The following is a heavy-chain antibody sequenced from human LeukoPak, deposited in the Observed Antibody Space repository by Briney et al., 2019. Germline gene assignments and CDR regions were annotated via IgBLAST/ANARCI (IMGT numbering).Heavy chain of an antibody. J-gene: IGHJ4*02. Sequence: SETLSLTCAVYGGSFSGYYWSWIRQPPGKGLEWIGEINHSGSTNYSPSLKSRVTISVDTSKNQFSLKLSSVTAADTAVYYCARAPKRSNSRSGYYWGQGTLVTVSS. CDR2: INHSGST. V-gene: IGHV4-34*01. CDR3: ARAPKRSNSRSGYY. CDR1: GGSFSGYY. D-gene: IGHD5-12*01.